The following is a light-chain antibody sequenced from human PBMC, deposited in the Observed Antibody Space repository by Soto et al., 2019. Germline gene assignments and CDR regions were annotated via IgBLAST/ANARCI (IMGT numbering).Light chain of an antibody. J-gene: IGKJ1*01. CDR3: QQYNIWPRP. V-gene: IGKV3-15*01. Sequence: EIVMTQSPATLSVSPGERATLSCRASQSVSSNLAWYQQKPGQAPRLLIYGASTRHTGIPARFSGSESGTQLTSNISSLESEDFAVYYCQQYNIWPRPFCQGAKVEIK. CDR1: QSVSSN. CDR2: GAS.